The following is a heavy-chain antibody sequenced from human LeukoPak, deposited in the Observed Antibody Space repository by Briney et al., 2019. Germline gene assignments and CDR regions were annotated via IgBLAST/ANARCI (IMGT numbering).Heavy chain of an antibody. Sequence: GGSLRLSCAASGFTLNIYWMSWVRQAPGKGLEWVANTKPDGSENYYVDSVKGRFTISRGNARNSLHLQMNSLRAEDTAVYYCARAVRYCSGGRCYSDDAYDIWGQGTMVTVSS. CDR2: TKPDGSEN. CDR3: ARAVRYCSGGRCYSDDAYDI. D-gene: IGHD2-15*01. V-gene: IGHV3-7*01. J-gene: IGHJ3*02. CDR1: GFTLNIYW.